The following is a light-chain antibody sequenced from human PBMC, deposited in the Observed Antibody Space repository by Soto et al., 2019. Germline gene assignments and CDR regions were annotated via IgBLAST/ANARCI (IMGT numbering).Light chain of an antibody. Sequence: EIVMTQSPATLSVSPGERATLSGRARQSISSNLAWYQQKPGQAPRLLIYGASTRATGIPARFSGSGSGTEFTLTISSLQSEDVAVYYCQQYNNWPPWTFGQGTKVEI. J-gene: IGKJ1*01. CDR2: GAS. V-gene: IGKV3-15*01. CDR3: QQYNNWPPWT. CDR1: QSISSN.